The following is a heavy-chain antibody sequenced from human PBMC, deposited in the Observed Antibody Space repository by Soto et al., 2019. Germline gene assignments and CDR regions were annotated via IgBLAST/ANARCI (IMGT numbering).Heavy chain of an antibody. CDR1: GFTFSSYA. CDR2: ISYDGSNK. D-gene: IGHD6-19*01. Sequence: QVPLVESGGGVVQPGRSLRLSCAASGFTFSSYAMHWVRQAPGKGLEWVAVISYDGSNKYYADSVKGRFTISRDNSKNTLYLQMNSLRAEDTAVYYCARCQCLTRQYNLFDPCGQGTLVTVSS. CDR3: ARCQCLTRQYNLFDP. V-gene: IGHV3-30-3*01. J-gene: IGHJ5*02.